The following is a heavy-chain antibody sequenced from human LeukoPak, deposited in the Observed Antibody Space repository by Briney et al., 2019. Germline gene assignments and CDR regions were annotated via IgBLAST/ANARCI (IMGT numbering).Heavy chain of an antibody. J-gene: IGHJ6*03. CDR1: GGSISSGDYY. CDR3: ASSPRRRYYYYYMDV. CDR2: IYYSGST. D-gene: IGHD1-1*01. V-gene: IGHV4-30-4*08. Sequence: SQTLSLTCTVSGGSISSGDYYWSWVRQPPGKGLEWIGYIYYSGSTYYNPSLKSRVTISVDTSKNQFSPQLRSVTAAAPAAYSCASSPRRRYYYYYMDVWSKGTTVTVSS.